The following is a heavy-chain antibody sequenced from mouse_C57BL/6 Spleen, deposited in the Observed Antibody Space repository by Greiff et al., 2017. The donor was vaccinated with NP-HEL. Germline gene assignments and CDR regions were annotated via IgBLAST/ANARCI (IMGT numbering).Heavy chain of an antibody. V-gene: IGHV1-81*01. CDR3: ARLSLYGNLLYYFDY. CDR1: GYTFTSYG. Sequence: QVQLQQSGAELARPGASVKLSCKASGYTFTSYGISWVKQRTGQGLEWIGEIYPRSGNTYYNEKFKGKATLTADKSSSTAYMELRSLTSEDSAVYFCARLSLYGNLLYYFDYWGQGTTLTVSS. CDR2: IYPRSGNT. J-gene: IGHJ2*01. D-gene: IGHD2-1*01.